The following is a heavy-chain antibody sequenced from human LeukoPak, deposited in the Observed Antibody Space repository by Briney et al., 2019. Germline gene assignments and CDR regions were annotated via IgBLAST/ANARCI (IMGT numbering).Heavy chain of an antibody. CDR2: IGTAGDT. CDR1: AFTFGNYW. D-gene: IGHD4-23*01. Sequence: GGSLRLSCAASAFTFGNYWMHWVRQATGKGLEWVSAIGTAGDTYYPGSVKGRFTISRENAKNSLYLQMNSLRAGDTAVYYCARAKTVGREGYHFDYWGQGTLVTVSS. J-gene: IGHJ4*02. CDR3: ARAKTVGREGYHFDY. V-gene: IGHV3-13*04.